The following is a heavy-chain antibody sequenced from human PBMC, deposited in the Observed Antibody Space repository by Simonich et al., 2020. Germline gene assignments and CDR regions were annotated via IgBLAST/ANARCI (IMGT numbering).Heavy chain of an antibody. V-gene: IGHV1-2*02. D-gene: IGHD7-27*01. Sequence: QVQLVQSGAEVKKPGASVKVSCKASGYTFTGYYMHWVRQAPVQGLEWMGWINPNRGGTNYAQKFKGRGTMTRDTSISTAYMELSRLRSDDTAVYYCARGRLTGDKGAFDIWGQGTMVTVSS. CDR2: INPNRGGT. CDR1: GYTFTGYY. CDR3: ARGRLTGDKGAFDI. J-gene: IGHJ3*02.